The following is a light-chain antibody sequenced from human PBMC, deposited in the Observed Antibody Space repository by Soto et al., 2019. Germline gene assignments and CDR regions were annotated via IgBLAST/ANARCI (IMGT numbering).Light chain of an antibody. Sequence: EIVMTQSPATLSVSPGERATLSCRASQSVYSNLAWYQQKPVQAPRLLIYAASTRATGIPARFSGSGSGTEFTLTISSLQSEDFAVYYCQQYNKWPLTFGGGTKVEIK. CDR3: QQYNKWPLT. J-gene: IGKJ4*01. CDR1: QSVYSN. CDR2: AAS. V-gene: IGKV3-15*01.